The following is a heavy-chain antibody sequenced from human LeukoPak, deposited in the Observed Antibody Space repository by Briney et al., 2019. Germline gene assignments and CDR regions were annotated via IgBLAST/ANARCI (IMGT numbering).Heavy chain of an antibody. J-gene: IGHJ5*02. Sequence: SETLSLTCTVSGYSISSGYYWGWIRQPPGKGLEWIGSIYHSGSTYYNPSLKSRVTISADTSKNQFSLKLSSVTAADTAVYYCARGWRTVTTPWGQGTLVTVSS. D-gene: IGHD4-11*01. CDR2: IYHSGST. CDR3: ARGWRTVTTP. CDR1: GYSISSGYY. V-gene: IGHV4-38-2*02.